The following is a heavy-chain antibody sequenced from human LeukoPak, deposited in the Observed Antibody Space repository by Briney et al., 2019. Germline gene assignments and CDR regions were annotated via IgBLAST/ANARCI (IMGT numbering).Heavy chain of an antibody. J-gene: IGHJ3*02. CDR3: ARHESWSGSMVGGAFDI. V-gene: IGHV4-39*01. Sequence: PSETLSLTCTVSGGSISSTYYWDWIRQPPGKGLEWIGSIYYSGSTYYNPSLKSRVTIYVDTSKNQFSLKLSSVTAADTAVYYCARHESWSGSMVGGAFDIWGQGTMVTVSS. CDR1: GGSISSTYY. D-gene: IGHD1-26*01. CDR2: IYYSGST.